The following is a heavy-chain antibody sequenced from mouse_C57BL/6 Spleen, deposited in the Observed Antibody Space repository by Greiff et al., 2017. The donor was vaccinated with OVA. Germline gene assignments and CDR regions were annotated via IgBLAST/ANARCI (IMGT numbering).Heavy chain of an antibody. J-gene: IGHJ4*01. CDR1: GYTFTSYW. Sequence: QVQLQQPGAELVRPGSSVKLSCKASGYTFTSYWMEWVKQRPGQGLEWIGNIYPSDSETHYNQKFKDKATLTVDKSSSTAYMQLSSLTSEDSAVYYCARGTGYGSSYAMDYWGQGTSVTVSS. CDR2: IYPSDSET. CDR3: ARGTGYGSSYAMDY. D-gene: IGHD1-1*01. V-gene: IGHV1-61*01.